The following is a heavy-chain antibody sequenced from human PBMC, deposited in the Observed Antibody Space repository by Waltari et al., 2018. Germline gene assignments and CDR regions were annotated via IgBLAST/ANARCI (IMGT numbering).Heavy chain of an antibody. CDR2: IWNDGSNE. CDR1: GFTLRRFG. D-gene: IGHD2-15*01. V-gene: IGHV3-33*01. Sequence: QVQLVESGGGVVQPGRSLRLSCAASGFTLRRFGMHGVRQAPGKGVEWVAVIWNDGSNEYYVDSVKGRFTISRDNSKNTLYLQMNSLRAEDSAVYYCASQSTTHFDYWGQGTLVTVSS. CDR3: ASQSTTHFDY. J-gene: IGHJ4*02.